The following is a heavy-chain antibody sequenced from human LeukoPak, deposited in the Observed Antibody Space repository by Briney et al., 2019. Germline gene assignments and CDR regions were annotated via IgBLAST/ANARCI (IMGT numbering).Heavy chain of an antibody. CDR1: GFTFSSYG. CDR3: VKGGRGADCIFDY. D-gene: IGHD2-21*02. CDR2: ISYDGSNK. J-gene: IGHJ4*02. Sequence: GGSLRLSCAASGFTFSSYGMHWVRQAPGKGLEWVAVISYDGSNKYYADSVKGRFTISRDNSKNTVYLEMNSLRAEDTAVYYCVKGGRGADCIFDYWGQGTLVTVSS. V-gene: IGHV3-30*18.